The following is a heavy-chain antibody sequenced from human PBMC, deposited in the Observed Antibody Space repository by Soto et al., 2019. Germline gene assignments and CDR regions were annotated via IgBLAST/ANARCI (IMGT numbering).Heavy chain of an antibody. J-gene: IGHJ6*03. Sequence: ASVKVSCKASGYTFTSYAMHWVRQAPGQRLEWMGWINAGNGNTKYSQKYQGRVTITRDTSASTAYMELSSLRSEDTALYYCARVLLSTTPLYYYYYMDVWGKGTTVTVSS. CDR2: INAGNGNT. D-gene: IGHD1-26*01. CDR1: GYTFTSYA. V-gene: IGHV1-3*01. CDR3: ARVLLSTTPLYYYYYMDV.